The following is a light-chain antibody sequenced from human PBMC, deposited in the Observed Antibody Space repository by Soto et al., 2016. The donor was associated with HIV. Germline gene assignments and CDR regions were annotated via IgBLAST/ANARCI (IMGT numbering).Light chain of an antibody. CDR3: QVWDISSDHRV. CDR1: NIGSKS. CDR2: DNS. V-gene: IGLV3-21*03. J-gene: IGLJ1*01. Sequence: SYELTQPPSVSVAPGKTATITCGGSNIGSKSVHWHQQKPGQAPVLVVYDNSDRPSWVPERFSGSNSGNTATLTISRVEAGDEADYYCQVWDISSDHRVFGTGTKVSVL.